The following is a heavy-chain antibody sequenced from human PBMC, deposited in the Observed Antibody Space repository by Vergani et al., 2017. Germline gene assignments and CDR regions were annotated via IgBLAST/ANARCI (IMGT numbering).Heavy chain of an antibody. J-gene: IGHJ6*03. Sequence: QLQLQESGPGLVKPSETLSLTCTVSGGSISSSSYYWGWIRQPPGKGLEWIGSIYYSGSTYYNPSLKSRVTISVDTSKNQFSLKLSSVTAADTAVYYCAGVTLDGNNWNLKAYYYYMDVWGKGTTVTVSS. V-gene: IGHV4-39*07. D-gene: IGHD1-7*01. CDR1: GGSISSSSYY. CDR2: IYYSGST. CDR3: AGVTLDGNNWNLKAYYYYMDV.